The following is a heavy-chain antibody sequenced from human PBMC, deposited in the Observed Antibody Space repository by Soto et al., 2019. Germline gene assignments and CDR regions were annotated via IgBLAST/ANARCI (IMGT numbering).Heavy chain of an antibody. CDR2: IIPIFGTA. V-gene: IGHV1-69*13. Sequence: SVKVSCKASRVTFRIYAFSWVRQARGHGLEWMGGIIPIFGTANYAQKFQGRVTITADESTSTAYMELSSLRFEDTDVYYCERDSLVVVAATPRWFDPWGQGTLVTVS. J-gene: IGHJ5*02. CDR1: RVTFRIYA. CDR3: ERDSLVVVAATPRWFDP. D-gene: IGHD2-15*01.